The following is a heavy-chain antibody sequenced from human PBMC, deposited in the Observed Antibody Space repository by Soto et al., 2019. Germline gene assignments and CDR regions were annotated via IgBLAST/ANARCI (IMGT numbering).Heavy chain of an antibody. J-gene: IGHJ4*02. CDR3: AAIVVAPYFDY. CDR2: ISAYNGNT. V-gene: IGHV1-18*01. Sequence: ASVKVSCXASGYTFTSYGISWVRQAPGQGLEWMGWISAYNGNTNYAQKLQGRVTMTTDTSTSTAYMELRSLRSDDTAVYYCAAIVVAPYFDYWGQGTLVTVSS. CDR1: GYTFTSYG. D-gene: IGHD3-22*01.